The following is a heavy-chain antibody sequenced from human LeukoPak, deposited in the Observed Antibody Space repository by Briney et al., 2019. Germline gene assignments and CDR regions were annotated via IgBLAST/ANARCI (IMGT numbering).Heavy chain of an antibody. Sequence: GGSLRLSCAASGFTLSNYAMSWVRQAPGKGLECVSAIDSGSRTYYADSVKGRFTISRDNFKNMVYLQMNSLRVEDTALYYCAKHQPPYWGQGTLVTVSS. J-gene: IGHJ4*02. CDR2: IDSGSRT. CDR1: GFTLSNYA. CDR3: AKHQPPY. V-gene: IGHV3-23*05.